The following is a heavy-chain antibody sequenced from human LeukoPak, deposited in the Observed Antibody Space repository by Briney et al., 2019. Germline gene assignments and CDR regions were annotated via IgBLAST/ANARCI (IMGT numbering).Heavy chain of an antibody. V-gene: IGHV3-15*01. Sequence: GGSLRLSCAASGFTFSNAWMSWVRQAPGKGLEWVGRIKSKTDGGTTDYAAPVKGRFNISRDDSKSTLYLQMNSLKTEDTAVYYCTTSIWFGESYFDPWGQGTLVTVSS. J-gene: IGHJ5*02. CDR3: TTSIWFGESYFDP. D-gene: IGHD3-10*01. CDR2: IKSKTDGGTT. CDR1: GFTFSNAW.